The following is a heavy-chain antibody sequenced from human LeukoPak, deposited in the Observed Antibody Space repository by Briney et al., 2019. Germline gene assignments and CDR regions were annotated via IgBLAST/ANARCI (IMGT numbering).Heavy chain of an antibody. V-gene: IGHV4-59*08. CDR1: GGSISSYS. D-gene: IGHD6-19*01. Sequence: SETLSLTCTVSGGSISSYSWSWIRQPPGKGLEWIGYIYYSGSTNYNPSLESRVTISVDTSKDQFSLKLNSVTAADTAVYFCVRHYGSGLINFDFWGQGTLVTVSS. J-gene: IGHJ4*02. CDR2: IYYSGST. CDR3: VRHYGSGLINFDF.